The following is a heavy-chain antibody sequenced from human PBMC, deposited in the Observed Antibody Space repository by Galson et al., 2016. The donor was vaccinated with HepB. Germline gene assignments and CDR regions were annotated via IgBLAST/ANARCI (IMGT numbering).Heavy chain of an antibody. CDR1: GYTLSELS. V-gene: IGHV1-24*01. CDR2: FDPEDGEI. J-gene: IGHJ4*02. D-gene: IGHD1-26*01. Sequence: SVKVSCKVSGYTLSELSMQWVRQAPGKGLEWMGGFDPEDGEIIYAQKFQGRVTMTEDTSTDTAYMELSSLIYDEQAVYYCATDIIQVAGSLGTVVSDYWGQGTLVTVSS. CDR3: ATDIIQVAGSLGTVVSDY.